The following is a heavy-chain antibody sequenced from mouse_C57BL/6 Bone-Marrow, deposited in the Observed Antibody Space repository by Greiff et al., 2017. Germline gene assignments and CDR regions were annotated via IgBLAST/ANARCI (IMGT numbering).Heavy chain of an antibody. V-gene: IGHV1-47*01. Sequence: VQLQESGAELVKPGASVKMSCKASGYTFTTYPIEWMKQNHGKSLEWIGNFHPYNDDTKYNEKFKGKATFTVEKSSNTVYLELSRLTSDDSAVYYGARSSTFFYYFDYWGQGTTLTVSS. CDR3: ARSSTFFYYFDY. CDR1: GYTFTTYP. D-gene: IGHD5-1*01. J-gene: IGHJ2*01. CDR2: FHPYNDDT.